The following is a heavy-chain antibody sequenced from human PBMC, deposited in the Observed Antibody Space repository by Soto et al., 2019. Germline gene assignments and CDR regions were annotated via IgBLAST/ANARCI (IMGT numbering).Heavy chain of an antibody. V-gene: IGHV5-51*01. J-gene: IGHJ6*02. D-gene: IGHD3-10*01. CDR2: IYPGDSDT. CDR3: ARAGYYYGSGSYEHYYYGMDV. CDR1: GYSFTSDW. Sequence: PGESLKISCKGSGYSFTSDWIGWVRQMRGKGLEWMGIIYPGDSDTRYSPSFQGHVTISADKYISTAYLQWSSLKASDNAMYYCARAGYYYGSGSYEHYYYGMDVWGQGTTVTVSS.